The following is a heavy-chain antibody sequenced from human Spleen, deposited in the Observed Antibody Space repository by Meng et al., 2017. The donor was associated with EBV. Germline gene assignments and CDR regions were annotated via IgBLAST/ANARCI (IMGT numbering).Heavy chain of an antibody. CDR2: LIPLSDAP. V-gene: IGHV1-69*01. CDR1: GGTVRCDA. D-gene: IGHD3-10*01. CDR3: ASESGRGFTPDY. J-gene: IGHJ4*02. Sequence: QVQVVQSGAEVKMHGPSLTASCKTHGGTVRCDATSWVRQATGQGLEWMGGLIPLSDAPHYAQKFQGRVTITADESTSTHYLYLSGLRAEDTSVYYCASESGRGFTPDYWGQGTLVTVSS.